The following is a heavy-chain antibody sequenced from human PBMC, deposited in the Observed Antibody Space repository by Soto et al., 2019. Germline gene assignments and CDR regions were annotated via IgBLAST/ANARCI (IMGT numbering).Heavy chain of an antibody. CDR3: ARHAYSSGGGFDP. CDR2: IYYSGST. V-gene: IGHV4-59*08. D-gene: IGHD6-25*01. J-gene: IGHJ5*02. CDR1: GGSISSYY. Sequence: SSETLSLTCTVSGGSISSYYWSWIRQPPGKGLEWIGYIYYSGSTNYNPSLKSRVTLSVDTSKNQFSLKLSSVTAADTAVYYCARHAYSSGGGFDPWGQGTLVTVSS.